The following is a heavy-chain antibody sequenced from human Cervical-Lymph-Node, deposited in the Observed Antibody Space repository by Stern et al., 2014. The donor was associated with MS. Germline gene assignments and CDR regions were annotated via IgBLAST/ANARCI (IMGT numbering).Heavy chain of an antibody. CDR1: GFTFDDYG. D-gene: IGHD6-13*01. V-gene: IGHV3-20*04. CDR2: VNWNGATT. J-gene: IGHJ2*01. CDR3: ARRAAAVTYWYFDL. Sequence: EVHLVESGGDVVRPGGSLRVSCVASGFTFDDYGMGWVRQAPGKGLEWIYGVNWNGATTGYTDSMKGRFTVSRDNAKNSLYLQMHSLRAEDTAFYYCARRAAAVTYWYFDLWGRGTLVTVSS.